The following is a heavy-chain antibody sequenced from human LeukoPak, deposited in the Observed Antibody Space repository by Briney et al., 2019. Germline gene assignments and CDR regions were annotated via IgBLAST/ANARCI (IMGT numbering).Heavy chain of an antibody. CDR3: ARGRDLFDP. CDR1: GYSFTSYW. V-gene: IGHV5-51*01. Sequence: GESLKISCKASGYSFTSYWIGWVRQMPGKGLEWMGIIFPSDSDTRYSPSFEGQVTISVDKSISTAYLQWNGLKTSDTAMYYCARGRDLFDPWGQGTLVTVSS. CDR2: IFPSDSDT. J-gene: IGHJ5*02.